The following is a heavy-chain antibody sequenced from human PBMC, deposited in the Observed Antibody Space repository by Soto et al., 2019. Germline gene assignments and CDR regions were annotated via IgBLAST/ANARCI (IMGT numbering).Heavy chain of an antibody. Sequence: QVQLVQSGAEVKKPGASVKVSCKASGYTFTSYGISWVRQAPGQGLEWMGWISAYNGNTNYAQKLQGRVTMTTDTATSTAYMELRSLRSDDTAVYYCARDRPTFSSSPKGPYYYGMDVWGQGTTVTVSS. J-gene: IGHJ6*02. D-gene: IGHD6-6*01. CDR1: GYTFTSYG. V-gene: IGHV1-18*01. CDR2: ISAYNGNT. CDR3: ARDRPTFSSSPKGPYYYGMDV.